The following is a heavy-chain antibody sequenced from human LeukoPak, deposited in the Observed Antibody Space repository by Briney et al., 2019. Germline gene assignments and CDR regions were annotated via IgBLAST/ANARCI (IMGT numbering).Heavy chain of an antibody. V-gene: IGHV3-23*01. D-gene: IGHD3-22*01. Sequence: PGGSLRLSCAASGLTFSSYAMSWVRQAPGKGLEWVSAISGSGGSTYYADSVKGRFTISRDNSKNTLYLQMNSLRADDTAVYYCAKVPVVTYYYDSSGLSWFDPWGQGTLVTVSS. J-gene: IGHJ5*02. CDR2: ISGSGGST. CDR3: AKVPVVTYYYDSSGLSWFDP. CDR1: GLTFSSYA.